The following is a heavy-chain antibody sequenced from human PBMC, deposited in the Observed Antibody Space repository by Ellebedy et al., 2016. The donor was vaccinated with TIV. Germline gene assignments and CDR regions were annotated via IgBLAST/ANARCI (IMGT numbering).Heavy chain of an antibody. D-gene: IGHD3-9*01. J-gene: IGHJ5*02. V-gene: IGHV4-34*01. CDR2: INHSGST. Sequence: MPSETLSLTCAVYGGSFSGYYWSWIRQPPGKGLEWIGEINHSGSTNYNPSLKRRVTVSVDTSKNQFSLKLSSVTAADTAVYYCAREPDYDILTGYGTNWFDPWGQGTLVTVSS. CDR1: GGSFSGYY. CDR3: AREPDYDILTGYGTNWFDP.